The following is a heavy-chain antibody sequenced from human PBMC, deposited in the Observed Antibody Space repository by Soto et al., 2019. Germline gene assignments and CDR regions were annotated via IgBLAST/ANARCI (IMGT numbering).Heavy chain of an antibody. J-gene: IGHJ4*02. D-gene: IGHD3-16*01. Sequence: QVQLVQSGAEVREAGASVKVSCKASGFTFTGYYIHWVRQAPGQGPEWMGWIRSNGGDPKYSQKFQDRVIMTRDTSMNTVYMELSRLRSDDTAVYYCARDERSYGEPPFDYWGQGTLVTVSS. V-gene: IGHV1-2*02. CDR1: GFTFTGYY. CDR2: IRSNGGDP. CDR3: ARDERSYGEPPFDY.